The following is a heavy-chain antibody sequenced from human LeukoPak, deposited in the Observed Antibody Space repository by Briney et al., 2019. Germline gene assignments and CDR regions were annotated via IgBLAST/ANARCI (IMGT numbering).Heavy chain of an antibody. CDR3: ASLFSEYYFDY. V-gene: IGHV3-48*04. CDR2: ISSSGSTI. CDR1: GFTFSSYS. Sequence: PGGSLRLSCAASGFTFSSYSMNWVRQAPGKGLEWVSYISSSGSTIYYADSMKGRFTISRDNAKNSLYLQMNSLRAEDTAVYYCASLFSEYYFDYWGQGTLVTVSS. J-gene: IGHJ4*02.